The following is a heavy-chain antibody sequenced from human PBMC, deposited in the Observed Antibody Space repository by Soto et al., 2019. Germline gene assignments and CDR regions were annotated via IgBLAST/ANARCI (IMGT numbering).Heavy chain of an antibody. V-gene: IGHV1-46*01. CDR1: GYTFTNYY. Sequence: SSVKVSCKASGYTFTNYYVQWVRQAPGQGLEWMGVIHPDGGHTTYSQKFQDRVTMTRDTFTSTIYMELSSLRSEDTAVYYCARGDNDSWGQGTLVTVSS. CDR2: IHPDGGHT. CDR3: ARGDNDS. J-gene: IGHJ4*02.